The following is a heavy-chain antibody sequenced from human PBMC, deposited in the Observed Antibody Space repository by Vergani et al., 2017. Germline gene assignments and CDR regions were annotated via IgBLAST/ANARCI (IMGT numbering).Heavy chain of an antibody. V-gene: IGHV4-61*02. Sequence: QVQLPESGPGLVKPSQTLSLTCTVSGGSISSGSYYWSWIRQPAGKGLEWIGRIYTSGSTNYNPSLKSRVTISVDTSKNQFSLKLSSVTAADTAVYYCARDRDLFDPWGQGTLVTVSS. CDR1: GGSISSGSYY. CDR3: ARDRDLFDP. CDR2: IYTSGST. J-gene: IGHJ5*02. D-gene: IGHD3-3*01.